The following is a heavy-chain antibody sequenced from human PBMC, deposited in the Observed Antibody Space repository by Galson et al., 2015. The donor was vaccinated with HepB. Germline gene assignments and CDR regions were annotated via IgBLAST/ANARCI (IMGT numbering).Heavy chain of an antibody. J-gene: IGHJ5*02. CDR3: ARERVDDAYCGGDCPFDP. Sequence: SLRLSCAASGFTFSSYWMHWVRQAPGKGLVWVSRINSDGSSTSYADSVKGRFTISRDNAKNTLYLQMNSLRAEDTAVYYCARERVDDAYCGGDCPFDPWGQGTLVTVSS. CDR2: INSDGSST. V-gene: IGHV3-74*01. D-gene: IGHD2-21*02. CDR1: GFTFSSYW.